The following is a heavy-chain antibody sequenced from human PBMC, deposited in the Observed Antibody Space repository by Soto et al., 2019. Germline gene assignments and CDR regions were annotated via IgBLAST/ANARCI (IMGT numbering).Heavy chain of an antibody. D-gene: IGHD5-12*01. J-gene: IGHJ6*03. CDR3: ARGVNIVATITNYYYYYMDV. V-gene: IGHV1-2*04. Sequence: ASVKVSCKACGDTFTGYYMHWVRQAPGQGLEWMGWINPNSGGTNYAQKFQGWVTMTRDTSISTAYMELSRLRSDDTAVYYCARGVNIVATITNYYYYYMDVWGKGTTVTVSS. CDR2: INPNSGGT. CDR1: GDTFTGYY.